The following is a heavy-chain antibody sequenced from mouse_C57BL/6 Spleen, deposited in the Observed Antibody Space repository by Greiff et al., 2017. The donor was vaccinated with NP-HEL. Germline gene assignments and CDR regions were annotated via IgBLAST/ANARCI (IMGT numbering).Heavy chain of an antibody. J-gene: IGHJ2*01. D-gene: IGHD2-4*01. V-gene: IGHV1-59*01. Sequence: QVQLQQPGAELVRPGTSVKLSCKASGYTFTSYWMHWVKQRPGQGLEWIGVIDPSDSYTNYNQKFKGKATLTVDTSSSTAYMQLSSLTSEDSAVYYCANYDYDKGDYYFDYWGQGTTLTVSS. CDR2: IDPSDSYT. CDR3: ANYDYDKGDYYFDY. CDR1: GYTFTSYW.